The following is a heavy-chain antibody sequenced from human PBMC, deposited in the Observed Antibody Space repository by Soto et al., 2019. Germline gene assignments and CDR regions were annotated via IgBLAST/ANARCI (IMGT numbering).Heavy chain of an antibody. CDR1: GASMSNYY. V-gene: IGHV4-59*01. CDR2: VYYSGST. J-gene: IGHJ4*02. Sequence: SETLSLTCTVSGASMSNYYGSWIRQPPGKGLEHIGYVYYSGSTNYNPSLKSRVTISVDTSNNQFSLRLSSVTAADTAIYYCARSGHTFGGVVWGRGILVTVSS. D-gene: IGHD3-16*01. CDR3: ARSGHTFGGVV.